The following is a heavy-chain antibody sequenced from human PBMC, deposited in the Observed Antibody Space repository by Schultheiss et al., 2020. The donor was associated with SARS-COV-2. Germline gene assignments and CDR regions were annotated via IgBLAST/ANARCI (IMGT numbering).Heavy chain of an antibody. CDR3: ARARAAPPLDYYYYMDV. Sequence: SQTLSLTCTVSGGSISSYYWSWIRQPAGQGLEWIGRIYTSGNTNYNPSLKSRVTISVDTSKNQFSLKLSSVTAADTAVYYCARARAAPPLDYYYYMDVWGKGTTVTVSS. D-gene: IGHD2-15*01. CDR1: GGSISSYY. V-gene: IGHV4-4*07. CDR2: IYTSGNT. J-gene: IGHJ6*03.